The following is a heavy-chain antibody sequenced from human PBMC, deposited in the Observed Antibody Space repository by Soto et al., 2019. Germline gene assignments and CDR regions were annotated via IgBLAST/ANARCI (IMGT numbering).Heavy chain of an antibody. Sequence: AGGSLRLSCAASGFTFSDYYMSWIRQAPGKGLEWVSYISSSSSYTNYADSVKGRFTISRDNAKNSLYLQMNSLRAEDTAVYYWARESGPRSSGWYEGYNWFDPWGQGTLVTVSS. CDR3: ARESGPRSSGWYEGYNWFDP. CDR2: ISSSSSYT. V-gene: IGHV3-11*06. D-gene: IGHD6-19*01. J-gene: IGHJ5*02. CDR1: GFTFSDYY.